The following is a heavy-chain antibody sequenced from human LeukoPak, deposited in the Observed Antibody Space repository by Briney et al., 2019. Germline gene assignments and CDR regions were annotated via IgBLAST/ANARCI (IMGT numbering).Heavy chain of an antibody. J-gene: IGHJ3*02. CDR2: INPRTGST. CDR1: GYTFTSYY. CDR3: ARGHVEMATLPAFDI. D-gene: IGHD5-24*01. Sequence: ASVKVSCKASGYTFTSYYIFWVRQAPGQGLEWMGIINPRTGSTSYSQKFQGRVTMTRDMSTSTVYMELSSLRSEDTAVYYCARGHVEMATLPAFDIWGQGTMVTVSS. V-gene: IGHV1-46*01.